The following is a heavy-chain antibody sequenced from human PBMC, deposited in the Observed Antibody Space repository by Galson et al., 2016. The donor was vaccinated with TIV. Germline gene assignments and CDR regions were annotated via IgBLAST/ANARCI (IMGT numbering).Heavy chain of an antibody. CDR3: ARDFGGSFSPFYGMDV. CDR2: INAGTGDT. D-gene: IGHD3-16*01. J-gene: IGHJ6*02. Sequence: SVKASCKASGYTITSYAMHWVRQAPGQRFEWMGWINAGTGDTKFSQKFQGRVTLTRDTSASTVYMGLSSLTSEDMAVYYCARDFGGSFSPFYGMDVWGQGTTVTVSS. V-gene: IGHV1-3*01. CDR1: GYTITSYA.